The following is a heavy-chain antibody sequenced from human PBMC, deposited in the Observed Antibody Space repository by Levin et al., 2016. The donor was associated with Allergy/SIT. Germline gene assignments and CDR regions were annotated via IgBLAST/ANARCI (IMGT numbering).Heavy chain of an antibody. D-gene: IGHD2-15*01. J-gene: IGHJ3*02. Sequence: ASVKVSCKTYGYSFTSYGISWVRQAPGQGLEWMGWISATSGKTDYVQKFQGRVTMTRDTSTSTAYMELSSLRPEDTAVYYCARGRAEGATPHAFDMWGQGTMVTVSS. CDR1: GYSFTSYG. V-gene: IGHV1-18*01. CDR3: ARGRAEGATPHAFDM. CDR2: ISATSGKT.